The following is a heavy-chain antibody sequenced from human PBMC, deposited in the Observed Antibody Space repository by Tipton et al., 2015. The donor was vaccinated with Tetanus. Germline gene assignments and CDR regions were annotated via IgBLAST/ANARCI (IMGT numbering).Heavy chain of an antibody. D-gene: IGHD1-1*01. V-gene: IGHV3-23*01. Sequence: SLRLSCAASGFTFSSFAMSWVRQAPGKGLEWVAGISGDGNGRFYADSVKGRFSISRDNSKDTLYLQMNSLRVEDTAIYYCAKYGWNGATWGQGTLVPVSS. CDR1: GFTFSSFA. J-gene: IGHJ5*02. CDR3: AKYGWNGAT. CDR2: ISGDGNGR.